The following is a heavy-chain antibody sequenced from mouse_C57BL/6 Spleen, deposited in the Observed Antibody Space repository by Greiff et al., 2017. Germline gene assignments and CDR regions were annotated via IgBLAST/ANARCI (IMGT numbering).Heavy chain of an antibody. CDR3: ARSLDSSRGYYAMDY. D-gene: IGHD3-2*02. Sequence: EVKLVESGPGLAKPSQTLSLTCSVTGYSITSDYWNWIRKFPGNKLEYMGYISYSGSTYYNPSLKSRISITRDTSKNQYYLQLNSVTTEDTATYYCARSLDSSRGYYAMDYWGQGTSVTVSS. CDR1: GYSITSDY. J-gene: IGHJ4*01. CDR2: ISYSGST. V-gene: IGHV3-8*01.